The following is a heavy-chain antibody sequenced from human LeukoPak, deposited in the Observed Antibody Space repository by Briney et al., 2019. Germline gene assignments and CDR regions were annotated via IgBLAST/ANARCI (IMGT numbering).Heavy chain of an antibody. J-gene: IGHJ4*02. Sequence: ASVKVSCKASGYTFTGYYMHWVRQAPGQGLEWMGWINPNSGGTNYAQKFQGRVTMTRDTPISTAYMELSRLRSDDTAVYYCARGGYYDSSGSLQGDYWGQGTLVTVSS. D-gene: IGHD3-22*01. CDR3: ARGGYYDSSGSLQGDY. CDR2: INPNSGGT. CDR1: GYTFTGYY. V-gene: IGHV1-2*02.